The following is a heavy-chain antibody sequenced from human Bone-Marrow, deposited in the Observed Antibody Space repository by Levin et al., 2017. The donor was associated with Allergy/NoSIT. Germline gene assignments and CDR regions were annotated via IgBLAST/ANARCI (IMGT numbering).Heavy chain of an antibody. D-gene: IGHD7-27*01. CDR3: ARWAKLGAGGVDY. V-gene: IGHV3-53*01. Sequence: LSLTCATSGFTVSSNYMNWVRQAPGKGLEWVSVIYSGGSTYYADSVKGRFTISRDISKNTLYLQMNSLRVEDTAVYFCARWAKLGAGGVDYWGQGTLVTVSS. CDR2: IYSGGST. CDR1: GFTVSSNY. J-gene: IGHJ4*02.